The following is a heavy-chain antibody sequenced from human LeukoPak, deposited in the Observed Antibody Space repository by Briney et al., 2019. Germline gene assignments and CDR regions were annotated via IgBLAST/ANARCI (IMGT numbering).Heavy chain of an antibody. V-gene: IGHV3-48*03. CDR2: ISSSGSTI. CDR1: GFTFSSYE. CDR3: ARDPGRYFDY. J-gene: IGHJ4*02. Sequence: PGGSLRLSCAASGFTFSSYEMNWVRQAPGKGLEWVSYISSSGSTIYYADSLKGRFTISRDNAKNSLYLQMNSLRAEDTAVYYCARDPGRYFDYWGQGTLVTVSS.